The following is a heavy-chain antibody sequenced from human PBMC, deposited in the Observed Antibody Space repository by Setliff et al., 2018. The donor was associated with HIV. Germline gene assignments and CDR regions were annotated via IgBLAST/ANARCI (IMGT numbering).Heavy chain of an antibody. CDR1: GGSISSYY. V-gene: IGHV4-4*07. CDR3: ARGGSRGSWYWDY. Sequence: SETLSLTCTVSGGSISSYYWSWIRQPAGKGLEWIGRIYTSGITNYNPSLKSRVTISVDRSKNHFSLRLSSVTAADTAVYYCARGGSRGSWYWDYWGQGTLVTVSS. CDR2: IYTSGIT. J-gene: IGHJ4*02. D-gene: IGHD6-13*01.